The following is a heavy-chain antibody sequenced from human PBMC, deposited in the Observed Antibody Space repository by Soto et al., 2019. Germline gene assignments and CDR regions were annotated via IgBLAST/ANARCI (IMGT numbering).Heavy chain of an antibody. CDR3: GRGRDCGKANFDY. Sequence: EVQLVESGGGLVQPGGSLRLSCAASGFTFSSYDMNWVRQATGKGLEWVSAIGTAGETYYPGSVKSRFTISRENAKNSLYLQMNRLRAEDTAVYYCGRGRDCGKANFDYWGQGTLVTVSS. J-gene: IGHJ4*02. V-gene: IGHV3-13*01. D-gene: IGHD2-15*01. CDR2: IGTAGET. CDR1: GFTFSSYD.